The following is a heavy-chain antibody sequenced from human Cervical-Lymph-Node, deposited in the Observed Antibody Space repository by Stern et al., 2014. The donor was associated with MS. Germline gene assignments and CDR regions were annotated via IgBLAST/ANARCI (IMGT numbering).Heavy chain of an antibody. J-gene: IGHJ4*02. D-gene: IGHD4-23*01. Sequence: VQLVESGGGVVQPGRSLRLSCAASGFTFSSYGMHWVRQAPGQGLEWVGGIWYDGNNKYHADCVKGRFTISRDNSKNTLYLQMSSLRAEDTAVYYCARDSGGNYGEDIDYWGQGTLVTVSS. CDR3: ARDSGGNYGEDIDY. CDR2: IWYDGNNK. CDR1: GFTFSSYG. V-gene: IGHV3-33*01.